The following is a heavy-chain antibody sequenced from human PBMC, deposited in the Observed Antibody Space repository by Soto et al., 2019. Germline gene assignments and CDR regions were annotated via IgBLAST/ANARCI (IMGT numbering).Heavy chain of an antibody. J-gene: IGHJ5*02. CDR2: IYYSGST. D-gene: IGHD3-22*01. CDR1: GGSISSSSYY. Sequence: SETLSLTCTVSGGSISSSSYYWGWIRQPPGKGLEWIGSIYYSGSTYYNPSLKSRVTISVDTSENQFSLKLSSVTAADTAMYYCARGDYYDSNGYHNLFDPWGQGTLVTVSS. V-gene: IGHV4-39*07. CDR3: ARGDYYDSNGYHNLFDP.